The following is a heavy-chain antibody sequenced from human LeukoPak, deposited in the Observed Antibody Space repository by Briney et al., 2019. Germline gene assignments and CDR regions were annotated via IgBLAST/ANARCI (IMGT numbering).Heavy chain of an antibody. Sequence: GRSLRLSCAASGFTFSSYAMHWVRQAPGKGLEWVAVISYDGSNKYYADSVKGRFTISRDNSKNTLYLQMNSLRAEDTAVYYCANTKQFEYWGQGTLVTVSS. CDR1: GFTFSSYA. CDR3: ANTKQFEY. CDR2: ISYDGSNK. D-gene: IGHD1-1*01. V-gene: IGHV3-30-3*01. J-gene: IGHJ4*02.